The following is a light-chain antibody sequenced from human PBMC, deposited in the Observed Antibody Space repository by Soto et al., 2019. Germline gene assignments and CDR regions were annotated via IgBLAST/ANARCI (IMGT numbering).Light chain of an antibody. V-gene: IGKV1-39*01. J-gene: IGKJ1*01. CDR1: QSISSY. Sequence: DLQMTQSPSSLSASVGARVTITCRASQSISSYLNWYQQKPGKAPNLLIYAASSLQSGVPSRFSGSGSGTDFTLTISSLQPEDFATYYCQQSYSTLWTFGQGTKVDIK. CDR2: AAS. CDR3: QQSYSTLWT.